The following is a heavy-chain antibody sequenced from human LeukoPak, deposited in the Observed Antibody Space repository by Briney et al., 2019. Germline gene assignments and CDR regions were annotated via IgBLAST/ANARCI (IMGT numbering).Heavy chain of an antibody. J-gene: IGHJ5*02. D-gene: IGHD3-10*01. V-gene: IGHV4-34*01. CDR1: GGSLSGYY. CDR3: ARGQYYYGSGSYYKVQKFDP. Sequence: PSETLSLTCAVYGGSLSGYYWSWIRQPPGKGLEWIGEINHSGSTNYNPSLKSRVTISVDTSKNQFSLKLSSVTAADTAVYYCARGQYYYGSGSYYKVQKFDPWGQGTLVTVSS. CDR2: INHSGST.